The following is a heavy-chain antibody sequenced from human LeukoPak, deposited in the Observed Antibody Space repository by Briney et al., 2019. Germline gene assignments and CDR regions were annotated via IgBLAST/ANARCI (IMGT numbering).Heavy chain of an antibody. CDR2: ISSSGDII. D-gene: IGHD6-19*01. Sequence: PGGSLRLSCAASGFTFTDHYMSRVRQAPGKGLEWVSYISSSGDIIYYADSVKGRFTVSRDNAKNSLYLQMNSLRAEDTAVYYCARERAGYDYWGQGTLVTVSS. CDR1: GFTFTDHY. CDR3: ARERAGYDY. J-gene: IGHJ4*02. V-gene: IGHV3-11*01.